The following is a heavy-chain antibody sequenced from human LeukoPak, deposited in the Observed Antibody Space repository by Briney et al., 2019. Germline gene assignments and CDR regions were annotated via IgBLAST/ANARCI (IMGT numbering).Heavy chain of an antibody. D-gene: IGHD6-13*01. CDR2: ISPSGGST. J-gene: IGHJ4*02. V-gene: IGHV1-46*01. CDR1: GYTFTSYY. Sequence: ASVKVSCKASGYTFTSYYMHWVRQAPGHGLEWMGLISPSGGSTSYAQKFQGRVTMTRDTSITTAYMELSRLRSDDTAVYYCARVTAVDAGKGVLDYWGQGTLVTVSS. CDR3: ARVTAVDAGKGVLDY.